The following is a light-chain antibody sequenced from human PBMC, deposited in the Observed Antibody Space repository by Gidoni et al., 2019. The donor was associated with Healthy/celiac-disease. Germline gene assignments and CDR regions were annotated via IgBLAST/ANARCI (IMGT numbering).Light chain of an antibody. J-gene: IGKJ3*01. CDR3: QQSYSTPFT. V-gene: IGKV1-39*01. CDR2: AAS. Sequence: IQMTQSLSSLSASVGDRVTITCRASQSISSYLNWYQQKPGKAPKLLIYAASSLQSGVPSRFSGSGSGTDFTLTISSLQPEDFATYYCQQSYSTPFTFXPXTKVDIK. CDR1: QSISSY.